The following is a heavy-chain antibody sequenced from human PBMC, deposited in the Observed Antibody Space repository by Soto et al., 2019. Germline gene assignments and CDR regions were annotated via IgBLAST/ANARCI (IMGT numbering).Heavy chain of an antibody. D-gene: IGHD3-3*01. CDR3: ARDLDWVLYDY. Sequence: GGSLRLSCAASGFTFSNYVMHWVRQAPGKGLVWVSRVSHDGSTTSYADSVKGRFTISRDNSKNTLYLQMNSLRDEGTAVYYCARDLDWVLYDYCGQGTPVTVSS. CDR1: GFTFSNYV. V-gene: IGHV3-74*01. J-gene: IGHJ4*02. CDR2: VSHDGSTT.